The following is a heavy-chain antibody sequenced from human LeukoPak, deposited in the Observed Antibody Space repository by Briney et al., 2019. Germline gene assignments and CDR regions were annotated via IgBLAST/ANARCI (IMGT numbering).Heavy chain of an antibody. CDR1: GFTLTNYA. D-gene: IGHD3-9*01. Sequence: PGGSLRLSCAVSGFTLTNYAVHWVRQAPGKGLEWLAVMSHDGKNKYFADSVKGRFSVSRDISRDTLYLQMDSLRAEDTAVYYCAREGHSDLLTGYSPVEYYYYYMDVWGKGTTVAVSS. J-gene: IGHJ6*03. V-gene: IGHV3-30*04. CDR2: MSHDGKNK. CDR3: AREGHSDLLTGYSPVEYYYYYMDV.